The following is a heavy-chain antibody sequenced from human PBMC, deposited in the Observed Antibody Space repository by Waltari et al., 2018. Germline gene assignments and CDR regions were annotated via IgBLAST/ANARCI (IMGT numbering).Heavy chain of an antibody. CDR2: VSSSGGT. Sequence: QVQLQESGPGLVKPSETLSLTCTVSGDSINTYYWSWIRQPPGKGLDYIGYVSSSGGTNSNPSLKSRVTISLDTSKNQFSLKLSSVTAADTAVYYCARLPIPSYYYGMDVWGQGTTVTVSS. CDR1: GDSINTYY. J-gene: IGHJ6*02. CDR3: ARLPIPSYYYGMDV. D-gene: IGHD2-21*01. V-gene: IGHV4-4*09.